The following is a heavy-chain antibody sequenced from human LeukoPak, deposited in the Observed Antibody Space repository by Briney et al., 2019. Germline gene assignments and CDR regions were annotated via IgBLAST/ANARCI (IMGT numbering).Heavy chain of an antibody. CDR3: ARALRRDGYNWAFGY. CDR1: GGTISSYA. CDR2: IIPIFGIA. V-gene: IGHV1-69*04. J-gene: IGHJ4*02. Sequence: SVKVSCNASGGTISSYAISWVRQPPGQGLEWMGRIIPIFGIANYAQKFQGRVTITADKSTSTAYMELSSLRSEDTAVYYCARALRRDGYNWAFGYWGQGTLVTVSS. D-gene: IGHD5-24*01.